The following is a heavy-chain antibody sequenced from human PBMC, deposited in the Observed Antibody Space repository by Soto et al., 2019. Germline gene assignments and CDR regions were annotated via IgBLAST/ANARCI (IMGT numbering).Heavy chain of an antibody. J-gene: IGHJ4*02. Sequence: SETLSLTCTVSGGSISDPNYYWSWIRQHPGKGLEWIAYIYYTGSTYYSPSLKSRLTISVDTSKSHFSLRLSSVTAADTAVYYCARVFAYSSGTRTYYFDYWGQGTLVTVSS. V-gene: IGHV4-31*03. CDR1: GGSISDPNYY. D-gene: IGHD3-10*01. CDR3: ARVFAYSSGTRTYYFDY. CDR2: IYYTGST.